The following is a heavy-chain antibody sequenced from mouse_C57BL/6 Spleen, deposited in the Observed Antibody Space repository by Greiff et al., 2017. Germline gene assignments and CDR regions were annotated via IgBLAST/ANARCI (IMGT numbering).Heavy chain of an antibody. CDR3: ARADYYYGSSYGY. D-gene: IGHD1-1*01. CDR2: IYPRDGST. CDR1: GYTLTDHT. J-gene: IGHJ2*01. Sequence: VQPSQSDAELVKPGTSVKISCKVSGYTLTDHTIHWIKQRPEQGLEWIGYIYPRDGSTKYNEKFKGKATLNADKSSSTAYMQLNSLTSEDSAVYFCARADYYYGSSYGYWGQGTTLTVSS. V-gene: IGHV1-78*01.